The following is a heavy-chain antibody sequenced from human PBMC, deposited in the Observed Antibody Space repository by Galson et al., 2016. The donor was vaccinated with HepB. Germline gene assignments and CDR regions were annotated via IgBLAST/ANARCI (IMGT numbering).Heavy chain of an antibody. Sequence: SLRLSCAASGFIFSDYYMIWVRQAPGKGLEWLSYISARGDYTNYADSVKGRFTISRDNAKKSLYLQMNSLTVEDTALYYCARDGSGYSSDWYLDYWGQGALVTVSS. D-gene: IGHD6-25*01. CDR1: GFIFSDYY. CDR2: ISARGDYT. J-gene: IGHJ4*02. V-gene: IGHV3-11*06. CDR3: ARDGSGYSSDWYLDY.